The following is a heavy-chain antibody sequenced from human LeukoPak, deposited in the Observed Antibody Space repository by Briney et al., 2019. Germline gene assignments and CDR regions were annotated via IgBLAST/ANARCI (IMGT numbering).Heavy chain of an antibody. CDR3: ARRSTVAGRGRFDP. J-gene: IGHJ5*02. CDR2: VHYSGST. CDR1: GYSINNGHY. V-gene: IGHV4-38-2*01. Sequence: SETLSLTCVVSGYSINNGHYWGWIRQPPGKGLEWLGSVHYSGSTYDNPSLKSRVTISVDTSKNQFSLKLISVTAADTAVYYCARRSTVAGRGRFDPWGQGTLVTVSS. D-gene: IGHD6-19*01.